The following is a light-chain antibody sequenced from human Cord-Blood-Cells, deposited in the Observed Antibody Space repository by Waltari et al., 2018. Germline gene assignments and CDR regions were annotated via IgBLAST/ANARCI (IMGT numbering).Light chain of an antibody. J-gene: IGKJ2*01. V-gene: IGKV2-28*01. CDR3: MQALQTPYT. CDR1: QSLLHSNGYNY. Sequence: DIVMTQSPLSMPVTPGEPASISCRSSQSLLHSNGYNYLDWYLQRPGQSQQLLIYLGSNRASGVPDRFSGSGSGTDFTLKISRVEAEDVGVYYCMQALQTPYTFGQGTKLEIK. CDR2: LGS.